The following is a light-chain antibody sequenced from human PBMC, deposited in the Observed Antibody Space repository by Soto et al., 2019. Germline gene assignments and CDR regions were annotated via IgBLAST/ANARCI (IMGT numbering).Light chain of an antibody. CDR3: GSYTTSSNYV. V-gene: IGLV2-8*01. J-gene: IGLJ1*01. Sequence: QSAVTQPPSASGSPGQSVTISCTGTSSDVGGYNYVSWYQQHPGKAPKLMIYEVNKRPSGVPDRFSGSKSGNTASLTVSGLQAEDEADYYCGSYTTSSNYVFGTGTKLTVL. CDR2: EVN. CDR1: SSDVGGYNY.